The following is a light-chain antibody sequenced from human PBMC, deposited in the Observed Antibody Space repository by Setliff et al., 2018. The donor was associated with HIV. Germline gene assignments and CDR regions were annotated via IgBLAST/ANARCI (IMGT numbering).Light chain of an antibody. CDR2: EVS. V-gene: IGLV2-14*01. Sequence: QSALTQPASVSGSPGQSITISCTGTTSDVGGYNYVSWYQQHPGNAPKLIIYEVSNRPSGISNRFSGSKSGNTASLTISGLQPEDEADYYCSSYTIRNTLLFGTGTKVTVL. CDR3: SSYTIRNTLL. CDR1: TSDVGGYNY. J-gene: IGLJ1*01.